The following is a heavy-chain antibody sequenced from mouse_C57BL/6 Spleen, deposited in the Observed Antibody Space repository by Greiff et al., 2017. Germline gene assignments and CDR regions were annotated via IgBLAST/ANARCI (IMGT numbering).Heavy chain of an antibody. J-gene: IGHJ4*01. CDR1: GYTFTSYG. CDR3: ARHYYGSRDAMDY. V-gene: IGHV1-81*01. D-gene: IGHD1-1*01. CDR2: IYPRSGNT. Sequence: VMLVESGAELARPGASVKLSCKASGYTFTSYGISWVKQRPGQGLEWIGEIYPRSGNTYYNEKFKGKATLTADKSSSTAYMELRSLTSEDSAVYFCARHYYGSRDAMDYWGQGTSVTVSS.